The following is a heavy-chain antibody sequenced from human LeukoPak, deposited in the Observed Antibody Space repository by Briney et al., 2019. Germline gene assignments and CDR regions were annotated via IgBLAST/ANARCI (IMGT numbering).Heavy chain of an antibody. Sequence: PGGSLRLSCAASGFTVSSNYMSWVRQAPGKGLEWVSVIYSGGTTYYADSAKGRFTISRDNSKNTLYLQMNSLRGEDTAVYYCAAGYCSGGSCYLPFWGQGTLVTVSS. CDR1: GFTVSSNY. CDR3: AAGYCSGGSCYLPF. CDR2: IYSGGTT. D-gene: IGHD2-15*01. J-gene: IGHJ4*02. V-gene: IGHV3-53*01.